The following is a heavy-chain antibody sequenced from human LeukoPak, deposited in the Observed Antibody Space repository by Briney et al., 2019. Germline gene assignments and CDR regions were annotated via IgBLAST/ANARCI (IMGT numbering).Heavy chain of an antibody. D-gene: IGHD4-23*01. CDR1: GFTFSSYA. V-gene: IGHV3-30*04. CDR3: ARGRPHGNDY. Sequence: GGSLRLSCAASGFTFSSYAMYWVRQAPGKGLEWVAVISYDGSYKYYADSVKGRFTISRDNAKNTAYLQMNSLRAEDTAVYYCARGRPHGNDYWGQGTLVTVSS. CDR2: ISYDGSYK. J-gene: IGHJ4*02.